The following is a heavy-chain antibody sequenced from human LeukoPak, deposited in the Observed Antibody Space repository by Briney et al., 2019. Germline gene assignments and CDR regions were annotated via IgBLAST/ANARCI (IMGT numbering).Heavy chain of an antibody. J-gene: IGHJ4*02. V-gene: IGHV1-46*01. CDR3: ARDELIDSSGYYFDY. Sequence: ASVKVSCKASGYTFTSYYMHWVRQAPGQGLEWMGIINPSGGSTSYAQKFQGRVTMTRDMSTSTVYMELSSLRSEDTAVYYCARDELIDSSGYYFDYWGQGTLDTVSS. CDR1: GYTFTSYY. D-gene: IGHD3-22*01. CDR2: INPSGGST.